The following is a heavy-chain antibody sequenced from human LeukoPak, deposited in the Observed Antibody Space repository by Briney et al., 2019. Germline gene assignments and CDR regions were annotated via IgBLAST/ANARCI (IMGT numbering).Heavy chain of an antibody. D-gene: IGHD1-20*01. CDR1: GFTFSDYY. J-gene: IGHJ4*02. CDR3: ARKGYNWNDDY. V-gene: IGHV3-11*01. CDR2: ISSSGPTI. Sequence: SGGSLRLSCAASGFTFSDYYMSWIRQAPGKGLEWLSYISSSGPTIYYADSVKGRFTISRDNAKNSLYLQMNSLRAEDTAVYYCARKGYNWNDDYWGQGTLVTVSS.